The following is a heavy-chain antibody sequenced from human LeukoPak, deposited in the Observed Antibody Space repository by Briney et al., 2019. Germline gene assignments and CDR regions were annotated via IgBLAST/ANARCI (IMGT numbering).Heavy chain of an antibody. CDR1: GYTFTGYY. J-gene: IGHJ4*02. CDR3: ARIVAWYYDSSGYPDY. Sequence: ASVKVSCKASGYTFTGYYMHWVRQAPGQGLEWMGWINPTSGGTNYAQKFQGRVIMTRDTSISTACMELSRLRSDDTAVYYCARIVAWYYDSSGYPDYWGQGTLVTVSS. CDR2: INPTSGGT. V-gene: IGHV1-2*02. D-gene: IGHD3-22*01.